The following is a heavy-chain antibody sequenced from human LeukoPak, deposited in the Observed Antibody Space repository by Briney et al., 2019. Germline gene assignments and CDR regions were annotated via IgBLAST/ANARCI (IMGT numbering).Heavy chain of an antibody. CDR2: INSRSTYI. D-gene: IGHD1-14*01. Sequence: PGRSLRLSCAASGFTFSSYGMHWVRQAPGEGLEWVSSINSRSTYIFYADSVMGRFTISRDNAKNSLFLQMYSLRAEDTAVYYCARDETNGFDSWGQGTLVTVSS. CDR3: ARDETNGFDS. V-gene: IGHV3-21*01. J-gene: IGHJ5*01. CDR1: GFTFSSYG.